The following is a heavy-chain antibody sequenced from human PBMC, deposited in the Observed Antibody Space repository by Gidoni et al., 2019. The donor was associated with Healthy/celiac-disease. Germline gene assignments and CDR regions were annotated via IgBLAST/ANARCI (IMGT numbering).Heavy chain of an antibody. V-gene: IGHV4-39*01. CDR1: GGSITSSNYY. Sequence: QLQLQESGPGLVKPSATLSLTCTVSGGSITSSNYYRGWIRPPPGKGLEWIGSVDYSGSTYYNPSLKSRVTISVDTSKNQFSLKLSSVTAADTAVYYCARRRWGFYDSSGYYYESAFDIWGQGTMVTVSS. CDR2: VDYSGST. D-gene: IGHD3-22*01. J-gene: IGHJ3*02. CDR3: ARRRWGFYDSSGYYYESAFDI.